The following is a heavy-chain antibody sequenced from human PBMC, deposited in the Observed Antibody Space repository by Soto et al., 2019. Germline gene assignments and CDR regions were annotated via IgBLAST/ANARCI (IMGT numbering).Heavy chain of an antibody. Sequence: SETLSLTCSVSGGSISSSSYYWGWIRQPPGKGLEWIGSIYYSGSSYYNPSLKGRVTLPVDTSENKFSLRLSSVTAADMAGYYCATITRDYYMEVWGKGTTVTVSS. D-gene: IGHD3-10*01. CDR1: GGSISSSSYY. CDR3: ATITRDYYMEV. J-gene: IGHJ6*03. V-gene: IGHV4-39*01. CDR2: IYYSGSS.